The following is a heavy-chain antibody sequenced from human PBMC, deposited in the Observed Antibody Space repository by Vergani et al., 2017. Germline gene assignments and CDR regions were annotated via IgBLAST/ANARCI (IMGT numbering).Heavy chain of an antibody. CDR3: ASHTRLLYFDG. J-gene: IGHJ4*02. CDR2: IYSDGST. V-gene: IGHV3-53*01. Sequence: EVQLVESGGGLIQPGGSLRLSCAASGFIVSRNYMSWVRQAPGKGLEWVSVIYSDGSTYYADSVKGRFTISRDKSTNRLFLQMNSVRAEDTAVYYCASHTRLLYFDGGGQGTLVTVSS. CDR1: GFIVSRNY. D-gene: IGHD2-15*01.